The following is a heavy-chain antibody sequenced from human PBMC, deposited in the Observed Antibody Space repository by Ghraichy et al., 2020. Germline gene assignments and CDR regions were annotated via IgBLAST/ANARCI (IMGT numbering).Heavy chain of an antibody. CDR2: IYHSGST. J-gene: IGHJ4*02. CDR3: ACGVPDYYDSSGPDYYFDY. D-gene: IGHD3-22*01. Sequence: SETLSLTCAVSGGSISSGGYSWSWIRQPPGKGLEWIGYIYHSGSTYYNPSLKSRVTISVDRSKNQFSLKLSSVTAADTAVYYCACGVPDYYDSSGPDYYFDYWGQGTLVTVSS. V-gene: IGHV4-30-2*01. CDR1: GGSISSGGYS.